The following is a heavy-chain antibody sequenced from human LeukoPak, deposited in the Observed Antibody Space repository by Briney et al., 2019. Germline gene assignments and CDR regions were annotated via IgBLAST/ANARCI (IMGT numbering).Heavy chain of an antibody. CDR1: GYSFTSYW. CDR2: IYPGDSDT. CDR3: ARAHTSGGYYYYYMDV. Sequence: GESLKISCKGSGYSFTSYWIGWVRQMPGKGLEWMGIIYPGDSDTRYSPSFQGQVTISADKSISTAYLRWSSLKASDTAMYYCARAHTSGGYYYYYMDVWGKGTTVTVSS. J-gene: IGHJ6*03. D-gene: IGHD3-10*01. V-gene: IGHV5-51*01.